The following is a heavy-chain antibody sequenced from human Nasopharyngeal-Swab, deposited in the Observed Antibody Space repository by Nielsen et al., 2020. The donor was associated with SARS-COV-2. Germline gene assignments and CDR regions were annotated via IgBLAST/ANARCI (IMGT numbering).Heavy chain of an antibody. CDR2: ISGSNNYT. V-gene: IGHV3-21*06. D-gene: IGHD6-13*01. CDR3: AREGGRFSSTWYYYSYGMDV. J-gene: IGHJ6*02. Sequence: WIRQPPGKGLGWVASISGSNNYTYYANPVKGRFTISRDNAKNSLFLQVNSLRAEDTAVYYCAREGGRFSSTWYYYSYGMDVWGQGTTVTVS.